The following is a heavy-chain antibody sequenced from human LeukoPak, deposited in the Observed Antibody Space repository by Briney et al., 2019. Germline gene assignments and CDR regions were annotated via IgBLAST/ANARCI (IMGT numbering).Heavy chain of an antibody. CDR2: ITHSGST. CDR1: GGSFSGKY. CDR3: ARDLMT. J-gene: IGHJ4*02. V-gene: IGHV4-34*01. Sequence: SETLSLTCTVYGGSFSGKYWTWIRQPPHKGLEWIGEITHSGSTYYNPSLKSLVTISVDTSRNQFSLKLNSVTAADTAVYYCARDLMTWGQGTLVTVSS.